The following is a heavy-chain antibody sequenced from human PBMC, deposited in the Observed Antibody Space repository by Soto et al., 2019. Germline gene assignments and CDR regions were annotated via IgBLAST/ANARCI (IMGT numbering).Heavy chain of an antibody. D-gene: IGHD2-15*01. J-gene: IGHJ3*02. V-gene: IGHV4-31*03. CDR2: IYYSGST. CDR1: GGSISSGGYY. CDR3: ASKYCSGGSCYPRDAFDI. Sequence: SETLSLTCTVSGGSISSGGYYWSWIRRHPGKGLEWIGYIYYSGSTYYNPSLKSRVTISVDTSKNQFSLKLSSVTAADTAVYYCASKYCSGGSCYPRDAFDIWGQGTMVTVSS.